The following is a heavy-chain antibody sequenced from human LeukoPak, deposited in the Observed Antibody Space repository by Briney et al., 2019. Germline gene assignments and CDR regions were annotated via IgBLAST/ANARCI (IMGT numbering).Heavy chain of an antibody. J-gene: IGHJ4*02. Sequence: GGSLRLSCAASGFTVSSTYMSWVRQAPGKGLEWVANIKQDGSEKYYVDSVKGRFTIFRDNAKNSLYLQMNSLRAEDTAVYYCAREKFLEWYAVAGTFGYFDYWGQGTLVTVSS. CDR1: GFTVSSTY. CDR2: IKQDGSEK. D-gene: IGHD6-19*01. CDR3: AREKFLEWYAVAGTFGYFDY. V-gene: IGHV3-7*03.